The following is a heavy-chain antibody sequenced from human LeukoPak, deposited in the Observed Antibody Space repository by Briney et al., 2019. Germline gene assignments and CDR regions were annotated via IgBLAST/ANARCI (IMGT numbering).Heavy chain of an antibody. CDR2: FDPEDGET. CDR3: ATVGDFWSGYDAADPNVV. J-gene: IGHJ4*02. D-gene: IGHD3-3*01. CDR1: GYTLTELS. V-gene: IGHV1-24*01. Sequence: ASVKVSCKVSGYTLTELSMHWVRQAPGKGLEWMGGFDPEDGETIYAQKFQGRVTMTEDTSTDTAYMELSSLRSEDTAVYYCATVGDFWSGYDAADPNVVWGQGTLVTVSS.